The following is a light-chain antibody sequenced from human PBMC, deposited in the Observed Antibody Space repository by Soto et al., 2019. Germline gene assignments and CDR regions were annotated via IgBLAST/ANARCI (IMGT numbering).Light chain of an antibody. V-gene: IGKV4-1*01. CDR2: WAT. J-gene: IGKJ1*01. Sequence: DIVMTQTPDSLAVSLGERATINCRSSQSVLYNSNNTSYSTCYQQKPGQPPKVLIYWATTRESRVPDRFSGGGSGTDFTLTISSLQAEDVAVYYCQQYYSIPWTFGQGTKVDIK. CDR1: QSVLYNSNNTSY. CDR3: QQYYSIPWT.